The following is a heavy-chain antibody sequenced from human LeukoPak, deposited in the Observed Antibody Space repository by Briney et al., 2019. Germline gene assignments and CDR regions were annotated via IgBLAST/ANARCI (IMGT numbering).Heavy chain of an antibody. CDR1: GFTFSSHW. J-gene: IGHJ4*02. CDR3: ARESSYSSATVDY. D-gene: IGHD6-25*01. CDR2: INTEGSST. V-gene: IGHV3-74*01. Sequence: PGGSLRLSCAASGFTFSSHWMHWVRQAPGKGLVWVSRINTEGSSTSYADSVKGRFTISRDNAKNTLYLQMNSLRAEDTAVYYCARESSYSSATVDYWGQGTLVTVSS.